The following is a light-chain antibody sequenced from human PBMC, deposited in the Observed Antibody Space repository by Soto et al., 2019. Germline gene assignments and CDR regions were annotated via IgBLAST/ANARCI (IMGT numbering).Light chain of an antibody. J-gene: IGLJ1*01. V-gene: IGLV2-14*01. CDR3: SSYTSSSTPYV. CDR2: DVT. Sequence: QSALTQPPSVSGSPGQSITISCPGTSSDVGGYNYVSWYQQHPVKAPKLMIYDVTNRPSGVSDRFSGSKSGNTASLTISGLQAEDEADYYCSSYTSSSTPYVFGTGTKVTVL. CDR1: SSDVGGYNY.